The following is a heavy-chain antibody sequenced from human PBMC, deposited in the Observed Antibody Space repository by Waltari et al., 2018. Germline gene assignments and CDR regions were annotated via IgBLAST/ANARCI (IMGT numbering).Heavy chain of an antibody. CDR2: INRDGTA. D-gene: IGHD3-10*01. J-gene: IGHJ6*02. V-gene: IGHV4-34*01. Sequence: QAQLHQWAAGLLKPSEPLSLTCAVSGGSFSGYFCSWSRQSPGKGLEWIGEINRDGTANYNPSLKSRVGMSVDTIKSQISLSLSSVTAADAAVYYCARVGDYHGSGRFGLDVWGRGTRVTVSS. CDR1: GGSFSGYF. CDR3: ARVGDYHGSGRFGLDV.